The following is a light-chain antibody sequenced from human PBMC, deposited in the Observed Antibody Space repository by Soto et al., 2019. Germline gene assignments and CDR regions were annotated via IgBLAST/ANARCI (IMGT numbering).Light chain of an antibody. CDR2: TES. V-gene: IGKV1-12*01. CDR1: QGISSW. Sequence: DIQMTQSPSSVSASVGDRVTITCRASQGISSWLAWYQQKPGKAPNLLIHTESSLQSGVPSRFSSSGSGTDFPLTISSLQPEAFATYCCQQANSFPLTFGGGTKVEIK. CDR3: QQANSFPLT. J-gene: IGKJ4*01.